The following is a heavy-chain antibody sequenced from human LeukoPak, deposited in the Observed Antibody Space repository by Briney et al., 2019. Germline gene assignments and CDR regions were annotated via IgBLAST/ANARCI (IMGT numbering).Heavy chain of an antibody. CDR3: ARDSVGGTGHDAFDI. J-gene: IGHJ3*02. V-gene: IGHV4-39*07. Sequence: PSETLSLTCTVSGGSINSANYYWGWIRQPPGKGLELIGSIYYSGSAYYSSSLKSRVTILVDTSKNQFSLKLSSVTAADTAVYYCARDSVGGTGHDAFDIWGQGTMATVSS. CDR2: IYYSGSA. D-gene: IGHD1-26*01. CDR1: GGSINSANYY.